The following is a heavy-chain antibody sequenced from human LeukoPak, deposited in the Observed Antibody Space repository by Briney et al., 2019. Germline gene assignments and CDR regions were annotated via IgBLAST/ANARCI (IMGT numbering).Heavy chain of an antibody. J-gene: IGHJ4*02. CDR2: ISYDGPNK. D-gene: IGHD6-19*01. CDR3: ARLKAVAGMNLPPDY. V-gene: IGHV3-30*04. Sequence: PGRSLRLSCAASGFTFSSYAMHWVRRAPGKGLEWVAVISYDGPNKNYADSVKGRFTISRDNSKNTLYLQMNSLRAEDTAVYYCARLKAVAGMNLPPDYWGQGTLVTVSS. CDR1: GFTFSSYA.